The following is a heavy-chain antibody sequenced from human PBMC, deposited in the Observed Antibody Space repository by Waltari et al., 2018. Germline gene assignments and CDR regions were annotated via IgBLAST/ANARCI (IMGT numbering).Heavy chain of an antibody. CDR3: GLGYSSPQEGAFDI. J-gene: IGHJ3*02. D-gene: IGHD6-13*01. Sequence: QVQLVQSGAEVKKPGASVKVSCKASGYPFTGYYMHWVRQAPGQGLEWMGRINPNSGGTNYAQKLKGRVTMTRDTSISTAYMELSRLRSDDTAVYYCGLGYSSPQEGAFDIWGQGTMVTVSS. CDR2: INPNSGGT. V-gene: IGHV1-2*06. CDR1: GYPFTGYY.